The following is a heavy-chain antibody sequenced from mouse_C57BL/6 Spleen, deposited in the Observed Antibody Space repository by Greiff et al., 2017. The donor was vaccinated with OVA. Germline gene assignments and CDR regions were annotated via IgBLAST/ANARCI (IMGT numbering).Heavy chain of an antibody. Sequence: VKLVESGAELVKPGASVKMSCKASGYTFTSYWITWVKQRPGQGLEWIGDIYPGSGSTNYNEKFKSKATLTVDTSSSTAYMQLSSLTSEDSAVYYCASPNWDWYFDVWGTGTTVTVSS. CDR2: IYPGSGST. CDR1: GYTFTSYW. D-gene: IGHD4-1*01. V-gene: IGHV1-55*01. CDR3: ASPNWDWYFDV. J-gene: IGHJ1*03.